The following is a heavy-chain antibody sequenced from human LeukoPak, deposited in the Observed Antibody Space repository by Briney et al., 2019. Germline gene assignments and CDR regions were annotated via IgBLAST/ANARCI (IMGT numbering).Heavy chain of an antibody. J-gene: IGHJ5*02. CDR3: ARVWYQLLAGLFDP. CDR2: IYYSGST. V-gene: IGHV4-30-4*08. Sequence: PSETLSLTCTVSGGSISSCDYYWSWIRQPPGKGLEWIGYIYYSGSTYYNPSLKSRVTISVDTSKNQFSLKLSSVTAADTAVYYCARVWYQLLAGLFDPWGQGTLVTVSS. CDR1: GGSISSCDYY. D-gene: IGHD2-2*01.